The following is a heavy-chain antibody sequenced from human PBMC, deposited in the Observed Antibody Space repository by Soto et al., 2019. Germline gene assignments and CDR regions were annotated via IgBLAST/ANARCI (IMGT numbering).Heavy chain of an antibody. V-gene: IGHV2-5*02. CDR1: GFSLSTSGVG. J-gene: IGHJ4*02. Sequence: QITLKESGPTLVKPTQTLTLTCTFSGFSLSTSGVGVGWIRQPPGKALEWLALIYWDDDKRYSPSLKSRLTLTKDTSKNQVVLTMTNMDPVDTSTYYYAHTAIIAAAQYYFDYWCQGTLVTVSS. CDR3: AHTAIIAAAQYYFDY. CDR2: IYWDDDK. D-gene: IGHD6-13*01.